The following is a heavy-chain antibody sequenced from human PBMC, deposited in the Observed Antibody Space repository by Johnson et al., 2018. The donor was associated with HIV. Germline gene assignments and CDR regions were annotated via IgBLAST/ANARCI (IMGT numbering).Heavy chain of an antibody. CDR1: GFTFSSYA. Sequence: QVHLVESGGGVVQPGRSLRLSCAASGFTFSSYAMHWVRQAPGKGLEWVAVISYDGSNKNYADSVKGRFTISRDNSKNTLYLQMNSLRAEDTAVYYCAKEASGWYHAGDAFDIWGQGKMVTVSS. J-gene: IGHJ3*02. V-gene: IGHV3-30*04. D-gene: IGHD6-19*01. CDR3: AKEASGWYHAGDAFDI. CDR2: ISYDGSNK.